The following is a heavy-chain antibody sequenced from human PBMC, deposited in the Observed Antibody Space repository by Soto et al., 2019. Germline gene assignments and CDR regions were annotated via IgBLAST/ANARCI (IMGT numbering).Heavy chain of an antibody. CDR2: IYPGDSDT. Sequence: GESLKISCKGSGYSFTSYWIGWVRQMPGKGLEWMGIIYPGDSDTRYSPSFQGQVTISADTSISTAYLQWSSLKASDTAMYYCARLGGGVRPNYYYYMDVSGKGTTVTVSS. J-gene: IGHJ6*03. CDR1: GYSFTSYW. CDR3: ARLGGGVRPNYYYYMDV. V-gene: IGHV5-51*01. D-gene: IGHD3-16*01.